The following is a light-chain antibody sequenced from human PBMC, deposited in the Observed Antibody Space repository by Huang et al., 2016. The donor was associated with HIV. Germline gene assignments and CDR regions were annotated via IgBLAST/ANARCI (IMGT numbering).Light chain of an antibody. CDR1: QSVLYASNNKNY. CDR3: QQYYNAPIT. V-gene: IGKV4-1*01. CDR2: WAS. J-gene: IGKJ5*01. Sequence: DIVMTQSPDSLAVSLGERATVNCKSSQSVLYASNNKNYLAWYQQKPGQPPKLLIYWASTRDSGVPDRFSGSGSGTDFTLTISSLQAEDVAVYYCQQYYNAPITFGQGTRLEI.